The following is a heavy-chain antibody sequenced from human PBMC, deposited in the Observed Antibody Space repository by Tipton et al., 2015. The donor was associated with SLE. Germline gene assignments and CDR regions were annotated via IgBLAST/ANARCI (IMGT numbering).Heavy chain of an antibody. CDR3: AKDTGRTRLYFDY. D-gene: IGHD3-10*01. CDR2: ISGSGGST. Sequence: GSLRLSCAASGFTFSSYGMHWVRQAPGKGLEWVSAISGSGGSTYYADSVKGRFTISRDNSKNTLYLQMNSLRAEDTAVYYCAKDTGRTRLYFDYWGQGTLVTVSS. V-gene: IGHV3-23*01. J-gene: IGHJ4*02. CDR1: GFTFSSYG.